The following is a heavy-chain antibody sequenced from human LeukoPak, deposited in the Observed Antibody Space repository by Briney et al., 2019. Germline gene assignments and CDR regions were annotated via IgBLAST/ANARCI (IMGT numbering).Heavy chain of an antibody. Sequence: GASVKVSCKASRYTFAGYSMHWVRQAPGRGLEWMGWINPNSGGTNYAQKFQGRVTMTGDTSISTAYMELSRLTSDDTAVYYCARGRGSYSLDYWGQGTLVTVSS. D-gene: IGHD1-26*01. CDR3: ARGRGSYSLDY. J-gene: IGHJ4*02. CDR2: INPNSGGT. CDR1: RYTFAGYS. V-gene: IGHV1-2*02.